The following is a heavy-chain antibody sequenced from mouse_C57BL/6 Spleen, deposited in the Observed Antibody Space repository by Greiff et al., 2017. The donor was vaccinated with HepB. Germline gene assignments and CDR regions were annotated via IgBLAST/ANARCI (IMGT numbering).Heavy chain of an antibody. CDR3: ARRYSNYVLDY. J-gene: IGHJ2*01. Sequence: DVKLVESGGGLVQPGGSLKLSCAASGFTFSDYYMYWVRQTPEKRLEWVAYISNGGGSTYYPDTVKGRFTISRDNAKNTLYLQMSRLKSEDTAMYYCARRYSNYVLDYWGQGTTLTVSS. CDR2: ISNGGGST. V-gene: IGHV5-12*01. CDR1: GFTFSDYY. D-gene: IGHD2-5*01.